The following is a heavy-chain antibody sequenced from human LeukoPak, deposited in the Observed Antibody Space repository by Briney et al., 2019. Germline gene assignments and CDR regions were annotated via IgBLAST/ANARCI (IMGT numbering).Heavy chain of an antibody. CDR3: ARSRSRDCSSTSCYSYGLDY. Sequence: AAVKVSCKASGYTFTVYYMHWVRQAPGQGFEWMGWINPNSGGTNYAQKFQGRVTMTRDTSISTAYMELSRLRSDDTAVYYCARSRSRDCSSTSCYSYGLDYWGQGTLVTVSS. J-gene: IGHJ4*02. CDR1: GYTFTVYY. V-gene: IGHV1-2*02. D-gene: IGHD2-2*01. CDR2: INPNSGGT.